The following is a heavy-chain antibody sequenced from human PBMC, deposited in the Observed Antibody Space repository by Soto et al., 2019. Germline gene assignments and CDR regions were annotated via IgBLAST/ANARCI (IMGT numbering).Heavy chain of an antibody. V-gene: IGHV1-69*13. CDR2: IIPIFGTA. D-gene: IGHD3-22*01. CDR1: GGTFSSYA. J-gene: IGHJ3*02. Sequence: GASVKVSCKASGGTFSSYAISWVRQAPGQGLEWMGGIIPIFGTANYAQKFQGRVTITADESTSTAYMELSSLRSEDTAVYYCARELLSSGYYCKKTFNDAFDIWGQGTMVTVSS. CDR3: ARELLSSGYYCKKTFNDAFDI.